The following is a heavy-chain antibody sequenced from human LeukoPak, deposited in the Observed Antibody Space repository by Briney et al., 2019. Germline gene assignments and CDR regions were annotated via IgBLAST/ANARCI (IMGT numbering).Heavy chain of an antibody. CDR3: AREGNNYYYYMDV. J-gene: IGHJ6*03. Sequence: GGSLRLSCAASGFTFSSYEMNWVRQAPGKGLEWVSYISSSGSTIYYADSVKGRFTISRDNAKNSLYLQMNSLRAEDTAVYYCAREGNNYYYYMDVWGKGTTVTVSS. CDR2: ISSSGSTI. CDR1: GFTFSSYE. V-gene: IGHV3-48*03.